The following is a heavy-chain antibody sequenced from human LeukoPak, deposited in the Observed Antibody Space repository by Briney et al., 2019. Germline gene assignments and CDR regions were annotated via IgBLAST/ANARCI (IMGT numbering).Heavy chain of an antibody. D-gene: IGHD6-13*01. CDR1: GFTFSSYA. Sequence: PGRSLRLSCAASGFTFSSYAMHWVRQAPGKGLEWVAVISYDGSNKYYADSVKGRFTISRDNSKNTLYLQMNSLRAEDTAVYYCARDAGSSWYGDAFDIWGQGTMVTVSS. CDR2: ISYDGSNK. CDR3: ARDAGSSWYGDAFDI. V-gene: IGHV3-30*04. J-gene: IGHJ3*02.